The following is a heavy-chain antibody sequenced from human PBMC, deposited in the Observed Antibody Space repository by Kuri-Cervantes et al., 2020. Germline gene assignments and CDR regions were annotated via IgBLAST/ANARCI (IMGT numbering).Heavy chain of an antibody. D-gene: IGHD1-26*01. J-gene: IGHJ4*02. CDR3: ARDLYSGSYFYY. Sequence: LRLSCTVSGGSISSGDYYWSWIRQPPGKGLEWIGYIYYSGSTYYNPSLKSRVTISVDTSKNQFSLKLSSVTAADTAVYYCARDLYSGSYFYYWGQGTRVTVSS. CDR2: IYYSGST. CDR1: GGSISSGDYY. V-gene: IGHV4-30-4*01.